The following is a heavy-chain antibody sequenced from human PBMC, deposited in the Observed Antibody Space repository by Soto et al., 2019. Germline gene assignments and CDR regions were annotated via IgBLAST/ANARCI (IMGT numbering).Heavy chain of an antibody. V-gene: IGHV4-59*08. J-gene: IGHJ6*02. CDR2: IYYDGST. Sequence: SETLSLTCTVSGDSISTDSWNWIRQSPGKGLECIGFIYYDGSTNYNPSLKSRLTISVDTSKNQLSLELNSVTAADTAVYYCARAYCGGDCYYYYYYGMDVWGQGTTVTVS. D-gene: IGHD2-21*02. CDR1: GDSISTDS. CDR3: ARAYCGGDCYYYYYYGMDV.